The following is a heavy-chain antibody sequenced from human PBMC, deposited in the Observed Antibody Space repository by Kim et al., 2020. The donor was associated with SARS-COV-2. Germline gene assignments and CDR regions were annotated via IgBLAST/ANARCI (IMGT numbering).Heavy chain of an antibody. CDR1: GGSFSGYY. CDR3: ARDPRVTYGSGSRIDY. D-gene: IGHD3-10*01. V-gene: IGHV4-34*01. CDR2: INHSGST. Sequence: SETLSLTCAVYGGSFSGYYWSWIRQPPGKGLEWIGEINHSGSTNYNPSLKSRVTISVDTSKNQFSLKLSSVTAADTAVYYCARDPRVTYGSGSRIDYWGQGTLVTVSS. J-gene: IGHJ4*02.